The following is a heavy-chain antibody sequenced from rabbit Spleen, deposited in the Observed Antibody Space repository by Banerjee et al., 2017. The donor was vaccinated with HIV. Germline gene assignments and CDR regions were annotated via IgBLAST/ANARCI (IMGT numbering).Heavy chain of an antibody. CDR3: ARGSDSVGYNSNL. J-gene: IGHJ4*01. CDR2: IYTGSGNA. V-gene: IGHV1S45*01. D-gene: IGHD6-1*01. Sequence: QEQLTETGGGLVQPGGSLTLSCKASGIDFTNYYITWVRQAPGKGLEWIGCIYTGSGNAYYASWAKGRFTISKASSTTVTLQMTSLTGADTATYFCARGSDSVGYNSNLWGQGTLVTVS. CDR1: GIDFTNYY.